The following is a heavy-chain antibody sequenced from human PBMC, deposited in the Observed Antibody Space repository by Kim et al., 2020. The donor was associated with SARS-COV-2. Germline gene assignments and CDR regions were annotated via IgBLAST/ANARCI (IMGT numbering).Heavy chain of an antibody. J-gene: IGHJ6*02. V-gene: IGHV4-39*01. CDR3: AFPLLTGKENYYFGMDV. CDR2: IYHSGST. CDR1: GGSISSFSYY. Sequence: SETLSLTCTVSGGSISSFSYYWGWIRQPPGKGLEWIGSIYHSGSTYYNPSLKSRVTISVDTSNSQFSLKLNSVTAADTAVYYCAFPLLTGKENYYFGMDVWGQGTTVTVSS. D-gene: IGHD3-9*01.